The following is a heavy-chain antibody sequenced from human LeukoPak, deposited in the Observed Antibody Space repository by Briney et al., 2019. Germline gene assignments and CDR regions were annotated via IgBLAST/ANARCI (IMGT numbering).Heavy chain of an antibody. CDR1: GYTFTSYG. V-gene: IGHV1-18*01. D-gene: IGHD3-10*01. CDR3: ARDMVRGVTVLDY. J-gene: IGHJ4*02. Sequence: GASVKVSCKASGYTFTSYGITWVRQAPGQGREWMGWISAYNGNTNYAQKLQGRVTMTTDTSTSTAYTELRSLRSDDTAVYYCARDMVRGVTVLDYWGQGTLVTVSS. CDR2: ISAYNGNT.